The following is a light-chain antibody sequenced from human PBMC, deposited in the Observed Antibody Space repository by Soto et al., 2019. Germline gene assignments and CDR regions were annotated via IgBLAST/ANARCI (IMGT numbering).Light chain of an antibody. Sequence: AIRMTQSPSSLSASTGDIVTITRRASQGFSSYLAWYQQKPGKAPMLLIYAASTLQSWVPSRFSGSGSGTDFTLTISCLQSEDFATYYCQQYYSYPLTFGGGTKVEI. CDR2: AAS. CDR3: QQYYSYPLT. J-gene: IGKJ4*01. CDR1: QGFSSY. V-gene: IGKV1-8*01.